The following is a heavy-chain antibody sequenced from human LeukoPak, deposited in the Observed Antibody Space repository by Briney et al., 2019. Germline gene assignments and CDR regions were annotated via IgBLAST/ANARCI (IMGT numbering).Heavy chain of an antibody. CDR2: ISSFGSTI. J-gene: IGHJ4*02. CDR3: ARDSVAGPY. D-gene: IGHD6-19*01. CDR1: GFTFSSFE. Sequence: GGSLRLSCAASGFTFSSFEMNWVRQAPGKGLEWVSYISSFGSTIYYADSVKGRFTISRDNAKNSLYLHMNSLRDEDTAVYYCARDSVAGPYWGPGTLVTVSS. V-gene: IGHV3-48*03.